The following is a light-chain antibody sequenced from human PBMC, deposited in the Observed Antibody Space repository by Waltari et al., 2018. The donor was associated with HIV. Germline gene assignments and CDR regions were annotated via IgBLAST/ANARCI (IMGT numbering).Light chain of an antibody. CDR1: QSVRNY. J-gene: IGKJ2*01. V-gene: IGKV3-11*01. CDR3: QQRSNWHT. CDR2: DAS. Sequence: EIVLTQSPATLSLSPGERATLSCRASQSVRNYLAWYQQKPGQAPRLLIYDASNRATGIPARFSGSGSGTDFTLTISSLEPEDFAVYYGQQRSNWHTFGQGTKLEIK.